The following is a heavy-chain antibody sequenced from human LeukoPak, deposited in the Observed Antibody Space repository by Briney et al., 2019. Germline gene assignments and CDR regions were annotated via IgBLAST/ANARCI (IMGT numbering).Heavy chain of an antibody. D-gene: IGHD2-2*01. CDR3: ARGLYTSLDAFDI. CDR1: GFTFSSYW. CDR2: IKQDGSEK. J-gene: IGHJ3*02. V-gene: IGHV3-7*04. Sequence: GESLKISCAASGFTFSSYWMSWVRQAPGKGLEWVANIKQDGSEKYYVDSVKGRFTISRDNAKNSLYLQMNSLRAEDTAVYYCARGLYTSLDAFDIWGQGTMVTVSS.